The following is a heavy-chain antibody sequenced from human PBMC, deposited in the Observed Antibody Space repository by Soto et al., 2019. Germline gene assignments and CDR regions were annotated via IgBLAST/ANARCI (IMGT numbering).Heavy chain of an antibody. J-gene: IGHJ6*02. Sequence: XGSLRLSCSASGFNFNSYPINWVRQAPGKRLEWLSSISSSGYIFSTDSVRGRFTISRDNAKNSVYLQINSLRAEDTAVYFCARHCSGGSCYPGMDVWGQGTTVTFSS. V-gene: IGHV3-21*01. CDR1: GFNFNSYP. CDR3: ARHCSGGSCYPGMDV. CDR2: ISSSGYI. D-gene: IGHD2-15*01.